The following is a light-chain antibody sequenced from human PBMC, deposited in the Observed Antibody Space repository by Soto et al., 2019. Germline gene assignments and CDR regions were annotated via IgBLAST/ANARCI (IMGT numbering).Light chain of an antibody. CDR3: HQRQSWPRT. V-gene: IGKV3-11*01. J-gene: IGKJ1*01. Sequence: IVLTQSPATLSLSPGKRATLSCRASQNISSYLIWYQQKPGQAPRLLIYDVSNRATGIPARFSASGSGTDFTLTISDVQPEDFALYYCHQRQSWPRTFGQGAKVDIK. CDR1: QNISSY. CDR2: DVS.